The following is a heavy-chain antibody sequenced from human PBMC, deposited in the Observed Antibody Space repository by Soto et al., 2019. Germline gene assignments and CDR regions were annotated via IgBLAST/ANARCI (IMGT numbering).Heavy chain of an antibody. V-gene: IGHV3-30*18. J-gene: IGHJ4*02. D-gene: IGHD1-1*01. CDR1: GFSFSSYG. CDR3: SKQESDWYDHLDY. Sequence: QVQQVESGGGVVQPGRSLRLSCVASGFSFSSYGMHWVRQAPGKGLEWVAMISYDGTDEYYADSVKGRFTISRDNSKNAVYLQVNSMRPEDRAVYYSSKQESDWYDHLDYWGQGTLVTVSP. CDR2: ISYDGTDE.